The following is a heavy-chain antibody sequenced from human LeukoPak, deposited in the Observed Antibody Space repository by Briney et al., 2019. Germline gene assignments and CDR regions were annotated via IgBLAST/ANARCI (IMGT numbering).Heavy chain of an antibody. D-gene: IGHD2-21*02. CDR2: INHSGST. CDR1: GGSISSYY. J-gene: IGHJ6*03. V-gene: IGHV4-59*12. Sequence: SETLSLTCTVSGGSISSYYWSWIRQPPGKGLEWIGEINHSGSTNYNPSLKSRVTMSVDTSKNQFSLKLSSVTAADTAVYYCARDRPKVTEGYYYYYMDVWGKGTTVTISS. CDR3: ARDRPKVTEGYYYYYMDV.